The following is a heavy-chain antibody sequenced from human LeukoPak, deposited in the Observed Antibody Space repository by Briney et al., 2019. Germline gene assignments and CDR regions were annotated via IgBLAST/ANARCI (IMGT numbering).Heavy chain of an antibody. CDR2: INTNTGNP. V-gene: IGHV7-4-1*02. CDR3: GRDPKLGIRGYAYGYIDY. CDR1: GYTFTSYA. J-gene: IGHJ4*02. D-gene: IGHD5-18*01. Sequence: ASVKVSCKTSGYTFTSYALNWVRQAPGQGLEWMGWINTNTGNPTYAQGFTGRYVFSLDTSVNTAYLQISGLKADDTAVYYCGRDPKLGIRGYAYGYIDYWGQGTLVTVSS.